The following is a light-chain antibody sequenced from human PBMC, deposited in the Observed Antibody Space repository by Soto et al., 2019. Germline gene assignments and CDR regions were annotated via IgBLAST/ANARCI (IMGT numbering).Light chain of an antibody. V-gene: IGKV3-11*01. CDR1: QSVSSY. J-gene: IGKJ4*01. Sequence: EIVLTQSPATLSLSPGERATLSCRARQSVSSYLAWYQQKPGQAPRLLIYDASNRATGIPARFRGSVSGTDFTLTIISLEPEDFAVYYCQQRSNWPLPFGGGTKVDSK. CDR3: QQRSNWPLP. CDR2: DAS.